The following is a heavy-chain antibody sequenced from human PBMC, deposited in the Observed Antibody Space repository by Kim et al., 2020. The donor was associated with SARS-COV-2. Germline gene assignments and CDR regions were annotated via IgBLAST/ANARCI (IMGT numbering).Heavy chain of an antibody. CDR1: GGSISSYY. J-gene: IGHJ4*02. D-gene: IGHD3-10*01. Sequence: SETLSLTCTVSGGSISSYYWSWIRQPPGKGLEWIGYIYYSGSTNYNPSLKSRVTISVDTSKNQFSLKLSSVTAADTAVYYCARGSSGSYYKEGGLDYWGQGTLVTVSS. V-gene: IGHV4-59*01. CDR3: ARGSSGSYYKEGGLDY. CDR2: IYYSGST.